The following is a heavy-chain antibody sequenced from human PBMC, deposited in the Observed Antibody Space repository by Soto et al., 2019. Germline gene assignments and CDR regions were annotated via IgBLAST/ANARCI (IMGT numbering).Heavy chain of an antibody. CDR2: ISYDGSNK. V-gene: IGHV3-30-3*01. CDR1: GFTFSSYA. Sequence: QVQLVESGGGVVQPGRSLRLSCAASGFTFSSYAMHWVRQAPGKGLEWVAVISYDGSNKYYADSVKGRFTISRDNSKNTLYLQMNSLRAEDTAGYYCARDDYGAHDAFDIWGQGTMVTVSS. CDR3: ARDDYGAHDAFDI. J-gene: IGHJ3*02. D-gene: IGHD4-17*01.